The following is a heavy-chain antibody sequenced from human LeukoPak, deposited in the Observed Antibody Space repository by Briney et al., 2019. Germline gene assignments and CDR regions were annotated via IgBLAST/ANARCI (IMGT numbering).Heavy chain of an antibody. J-gene: IGHJ6*04. V-gene: IGHV1-18*04. Sequence: ASVKVSCKASGYTFTSYGISWVRQAPGQGLEWMGWISAYNGNTNYAQNLQGRVTMTTDKSTSTAYMELRSLRSDDTAVYYCARDRWQQLGPDYGMDVWGKGTTVTVSS. CDR3: ARDRWQQLGPDYGMDV. CDR1: GYTFTSYG. CDR2: ISAYNGNT. D-gene: IGHD6-13*01.